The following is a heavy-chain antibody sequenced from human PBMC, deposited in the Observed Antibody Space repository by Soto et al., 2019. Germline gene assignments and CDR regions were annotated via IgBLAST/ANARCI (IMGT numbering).Heavy chain of an antibody. J-gene: IGHJ3*02. CDR3: ASLLTGAFDI. V-gene: IGHV3-9*01. D-gene: IGHD1-26*01. CDR1: GFTFDDYA. Sequence: EVQLVESGGGLVQPGRSLRLSCAASGFTFDDYAMHWVRQAPGKGLEWVSGISWNSGSIGYADSVKGRFTISRDNAKNSLYLQMNSLRAEDTALYYCASLLTGAFDIWGQGTMVTVSS. CDR2: ISWNSGSI.